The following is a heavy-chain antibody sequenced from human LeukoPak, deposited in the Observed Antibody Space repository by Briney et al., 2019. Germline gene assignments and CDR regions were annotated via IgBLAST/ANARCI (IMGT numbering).Heavy chain of an antibody. CDR3: AREGGWSSSWTVGFDP. V-gene: IGHV1-69*05. CDR2: IIPIFGTA. J-gene: IGHJ5*02. Sequence: SVKVSCKASGGIFSNYATSWVRQAPGQGLEWMGRIIPIFGTANYAQKFQGRVTITTDESTSTAYMELSSLRSEDTAVYYCAREGGWSSSWTVGFDPWGQGTLVTVSS. CDR1: GGIFSNYA. D-gene: IGHD6-13*01.